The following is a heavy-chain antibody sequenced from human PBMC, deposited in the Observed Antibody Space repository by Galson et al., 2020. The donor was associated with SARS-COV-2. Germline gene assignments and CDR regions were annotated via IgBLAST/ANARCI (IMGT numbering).Heavy chain of an antibody. CDR3: ARDTLYYDYVWGSYRLDV. Sequence: ASVKVSCKASGYTFTSYGISWVRQDPGQGLEWMGWISAYNGNTNYAQKLQGRVTMTTDTSTSTAYMELRSLRSDDTAVYYCARDTLYYDYVWGSYRLDVWGQGTTVTVSS. D-gene: IGHD3-16*02. J-gene: IGHJ6*02. CDR2: ISAYNGNT. CDR1: GYTFTSYG. V-gene: IGHV1-18*04.